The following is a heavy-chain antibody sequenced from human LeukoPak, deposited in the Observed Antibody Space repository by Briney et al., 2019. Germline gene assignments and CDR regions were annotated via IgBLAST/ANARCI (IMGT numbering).Heavy chain of an antibody. CDR2: INHSGST. CDR1: GGSFSGYY. CDR3: ARGRLLWFGELLYLVH. D-gene: IGHD3-10*01. J-gene: IGHJ4*02. V-gene: IGHV4-34*01. Sequence: SETLSLTCAGYGGSFSGYYWSWIRQPPGKGLEGIGEINHSGSTIYNPSLKSRVAISVDTSKNQFSLKLSSVTAADTAVYYCARGRLLWFGELLYLVHWGQGTLVTVSS.